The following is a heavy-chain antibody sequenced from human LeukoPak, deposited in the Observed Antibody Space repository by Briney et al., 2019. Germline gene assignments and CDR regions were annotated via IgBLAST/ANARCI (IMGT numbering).Heavy chain of an antibody. CDR3: AGSYHYYMDV. J-gene: IGHJ6*03. Sequence: SETLYLTCTVSGGSISNYYLSWIRQPPGKGLEWIGYISYIGSTKYNPSLKSRVTISEDTSKKQFSLKLSSVTAADTAVYYCAGSYHYYMDVWGKGTTVTVSS. CDR2: ISYIGST. V-gene: IGHV4-59*01. CDR1: GGSISNYY.